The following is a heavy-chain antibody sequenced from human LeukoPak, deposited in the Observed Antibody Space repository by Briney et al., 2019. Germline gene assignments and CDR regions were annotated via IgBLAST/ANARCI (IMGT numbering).Heavy chain of an antibody. CDR2: IYYSGST. Sequence: SETLSLTCTVSGGSISSYYWSWIRQPPGKGLEWIGYIYYSGSTNYNPSLKSRVTISVDTSKNQFSLKLSSVTAADTAVYYCARVSDYYDSSGYGANWFDPWGQGTLVAVSS. J-gene: IGHJ5*02. V-gene: IGHV4-59*01. D-gene: IGHD3-22*01. CDR3: ARVSDYYDSSGYGANWFDP. CDR1: GGSISSYY.